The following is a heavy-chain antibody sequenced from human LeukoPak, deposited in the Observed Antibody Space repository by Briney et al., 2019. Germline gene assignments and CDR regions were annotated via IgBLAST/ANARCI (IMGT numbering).Heavy chain of an antibody. D-gene: IGHD4-23*01. CDR2: IYPGDSDT. J-gene: IGHJ4*02. Sequence: GESLKISCKGSGYSINNYWIGWVRQMPGKGLEWMGIIYPGDSDTRYSPSFQGQVTISADKSISTAYLQWSSLKASDTAMYYCARRRTVVDQIDYWGQGTLVTVSS. V-gene: IGHV5-51*01. CDR3: ARRRTVVDQIDY. CDR1: GYSINNYW.